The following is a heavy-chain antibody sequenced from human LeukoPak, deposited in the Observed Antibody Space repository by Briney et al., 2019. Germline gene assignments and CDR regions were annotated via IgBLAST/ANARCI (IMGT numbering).Heavy chain of an antibody. D-gene: IGHD2-15*01. CDR2: IYPGDSDT. V-gene: IGHV5-51*01. Sequence: GESLKISCKGSGYSFTSYWIGWVRQMPGKGLEWMGIIYPGDSDTRYGPSFQGQVTISADKSISTAYLQWSSLKASDTAMYYCARAVRCSGGSCDPDYYYYMDVWGKGTTVTVSS. J-gene: IGHJ6*03. CDR1: GYSFTSYW. CDR3: ARAVRCSGGSCDPDYYYYMDV.